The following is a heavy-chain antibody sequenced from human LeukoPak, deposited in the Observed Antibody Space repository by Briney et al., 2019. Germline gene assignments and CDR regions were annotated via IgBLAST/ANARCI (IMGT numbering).Heavy chain of an antibody. CDR2: IYYSGSI. D-gene: IGHD4-17*01. V-gene: IGHV4-59*08. Sequence: SETLSLTCTASGGSINSYYWSWIRQPPGRGLEWIGYIYYSGSINYNPSLKSRVTISVDTAKNQFSLKLTSVTAADTAVYYCARHPGRFFDYWGQGTLVTVSS. CDR3: ARHPGRFFDY. CDR1: GGSINSYY. J-gene: IGHJ4*02.